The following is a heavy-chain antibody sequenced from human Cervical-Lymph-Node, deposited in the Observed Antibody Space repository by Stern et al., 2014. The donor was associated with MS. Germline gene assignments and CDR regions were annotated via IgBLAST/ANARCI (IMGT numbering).Heavy chain of an antibody. Sequence: VQLVESGAEVKKPGSSVKVSCQASGGSFINNVISWVRQAPGQGLEWMGGTIPIFGTALYAQKFRGRVTITADEPPRTPYMELSSLRSDDTAVYFCARAASTTSSYNFWGPGTLVTVSS. V-gene: IGHV1-69*01. J-gene: IGHJ4*02. CDR1: GGSFINNV. CDR2: TIPIFGTA. D-gene: IGHD3-10*01. CDR3: ARAASTTSSYNF.